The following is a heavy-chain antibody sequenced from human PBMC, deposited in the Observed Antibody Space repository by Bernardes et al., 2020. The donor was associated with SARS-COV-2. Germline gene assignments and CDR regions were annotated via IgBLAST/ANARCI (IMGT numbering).Heavy chain of an antibody. CDR1: GININNYA. CDR3: TKERKSQGYTYGFEY. Sequence: GSLRLSCVASGININNYAFSWVRQAPGKGLEWVSAITPSGEIYYADSVKGRSTISRDISKNTVFLQMDSLRADDTAVYFCTKERKSQGYTYGFEYWGQGTLVTVSS. CDR2: ITPSGEI. V-gene: IGHV3-23*01. D-gene: IGHD5-18*01. J-gene: IGHJ4*02.